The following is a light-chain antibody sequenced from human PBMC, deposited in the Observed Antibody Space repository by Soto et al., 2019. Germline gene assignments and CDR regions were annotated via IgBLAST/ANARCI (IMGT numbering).Light chain of an antibody. V-gene: IGKV3-20*01. CDR3: QQYVSSPRT. Sequence: ERVMTQSPATLSASPGERATLFCRASQSVSSNLAWYQHKPGQAPRLLIYGASSRATGIPDRFSGSGSGTDFTLTISSLEPEDFAVYYCQQYVSSPRTFGQGTKVDIK. CDR1: QSVSSN. J-gene: IGKJ1*01. CDR2: GAS.